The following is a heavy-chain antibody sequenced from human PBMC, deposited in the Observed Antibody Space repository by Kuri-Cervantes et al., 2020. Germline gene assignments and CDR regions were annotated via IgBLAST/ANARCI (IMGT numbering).Heavy chain of an antibody. CDR1: GGSISNYY. CDR3: ASSLDIAAGFDP. CDR2: IYHSGST. J-gene: IGHJ5*02. Sequence: SETLSLTCTASGGSISNYYWTWIRQSPGKGLEWIGSIYHSGSTYYNPSLKSRVTISVDTSKNQFSLKLSSVTAADTAVYYCASSLDIAAGFDPWGQGTLVTVSS. V-gene: IGHV4-59*08. D-gene: IGHD6-13*01.